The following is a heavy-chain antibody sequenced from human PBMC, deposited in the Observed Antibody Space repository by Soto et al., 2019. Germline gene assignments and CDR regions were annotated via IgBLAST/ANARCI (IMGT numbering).Heavy chain of an antibody. V-gene: IGHV1-3*04. CDR1: GYTFTRYN. Sequence: QVQLVQSGAEVKKPGASVKISCKTSGYTFTRYNIHWVRQAPGQRLEWMGWINTGRGNTKYSEKLQGRVTITADTSASTAYMELSSLPSADTALYYCSRDAHSSGYYSDYWGQGTLVTVSS. CDR3: SRDAHSSGYYSDY. CDR2: INTGRGNT. D-gene: IGHD5-18*01. J-gene: IGHJ4*02.